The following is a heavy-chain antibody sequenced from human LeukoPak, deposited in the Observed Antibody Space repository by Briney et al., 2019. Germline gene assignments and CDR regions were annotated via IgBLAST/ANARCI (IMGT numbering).Heavy chain of an antibody. CDR2: INHSGST. J-gene: IGHJ4*02. Sequence: PSETLSLTCAVSGGSISSGGYSWSWIRQPPGKGLEWIGYINHSGSTNYNPSLKSRVTISVDTSKNQFSLKLSSVTAADTAVYYCAREAVRGVIITWFDYWGQGTLVTVSS. CDR1: GGSISSGGYS. D-gene: IGHD3-10*01. V-gene: IGHV4-30-2*01. CDR3: AREAVRGVIITWFDY.